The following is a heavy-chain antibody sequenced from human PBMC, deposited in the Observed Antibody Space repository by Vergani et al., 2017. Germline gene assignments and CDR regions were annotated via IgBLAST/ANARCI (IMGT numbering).Heavy chain of an antibody. Sequence: QVQLVQSGAEVKKPGSSVKVSCKASGGTFSRYAISWVRQAPGQGLEWMGGIIPIFGTANYAQKFQGRVTITADESTSTAYMELSSLRSEDTAVYYCARIWSRASWGGVNRDYGPLCYWGQGTLVTVSS. D-gene: IGHD3-16*01. J-gene: IGHJ4*02. CDR3: ARIWSRASWGGVNRDYGPLCY. V-gene: IGHV1-69*01. CDR2: IIPIFGTA. CDR1: GGTFSRYA.